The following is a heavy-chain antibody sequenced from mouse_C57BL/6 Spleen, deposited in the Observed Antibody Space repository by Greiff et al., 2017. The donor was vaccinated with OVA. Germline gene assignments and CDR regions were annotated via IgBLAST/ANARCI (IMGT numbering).Heavy chain of an antibody. Sequence: DVQLQESGAELVRPGASVKLSCTASGFNIKDDYMHWVKQRPEQGLEWIGWIDPGNGDTEYASKFQGKATITADTSSNTAYLQLSSLTSEDTAVYYCTGYDYGYWGQGTTLTVSS. J-gene: IGHJ2*01. D-gene: IGHD2-4*01. CDR1: GFNIKDDY. CDR2: IDPGNGDT. V-gene: IGHV14-4*01. CDR3: TGYDYGY.